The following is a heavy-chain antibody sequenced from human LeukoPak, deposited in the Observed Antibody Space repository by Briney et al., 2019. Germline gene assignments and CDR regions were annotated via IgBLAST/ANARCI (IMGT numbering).Heavy chain of an antibody. D-gene: IGHD2-15*01. V-gene: IGHV1-2*02. J-gene: IGHJ4*02. Sequence: ASVKVSCKASGYTFTTYAMNWVRQAPGQGLEWMGWINPNSGGTNYAQKFQGRVTMTRDTSISTAYMELSRLRSDDTAVYYCARWEEYCSGGSCYDYWGQGTLVTVSS. CDR2: INPNSGGT. CDR1: GYTFTTYA. CDR3: ARWEEYCSGGSCYDY.